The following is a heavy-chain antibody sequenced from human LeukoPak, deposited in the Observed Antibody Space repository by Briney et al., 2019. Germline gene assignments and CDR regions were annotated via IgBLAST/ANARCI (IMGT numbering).Heavy chain of an antibody. Sequence: GGSLRLSCAASGFTFSSYEMNWVRQAPGKGLVWVSYISSSGSTIYYADSVKGRFTISRDNAKNSLYLQMNSLRAEDTAVYYCARDLAPYYYDSSGYSDYWGQGTLVTVSS. CDR2: ISSSGSTI. CDR1: GFTFSSYE. J-gene: IGHJ4*02. D-gene: IGHD3-22*01. CDR3: ARDLAPYYYDSSGYSDY. V-gene: IGHV3-48*03.